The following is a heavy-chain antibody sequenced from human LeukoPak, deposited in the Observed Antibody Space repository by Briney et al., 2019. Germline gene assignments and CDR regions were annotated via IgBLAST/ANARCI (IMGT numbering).Heavy chain of an antibody. D-gene: IGHD2-2*01. J-gene: IGHJ4*02. CDR1: GGSFSGYY. CDR3: ASRSRCSSTSCRGLLNY. Sequence: SETLSLTCAVYGGSFSGYYWSWIRQPPGKGLEWIGEINHSGSTNYNPSLKSRVTISVDTSKNQFSLKLSSVTAADTAVYYCASRSRCSSTSCRGLLNYWGQGTLVTVSS. CDR2: INHSGST. V-gene: IGHV4-34*01.